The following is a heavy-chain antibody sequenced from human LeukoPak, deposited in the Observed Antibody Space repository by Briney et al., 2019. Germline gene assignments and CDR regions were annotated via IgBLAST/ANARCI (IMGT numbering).Heavy chain of an antibody. CDR3: AKGVITFGGVIAPGVCYFDY. CDR1: GFTFSSYA. Sequence: GGSLRLSCAASGFTFSSYAMSWVRQAPGKGLEWVSAISGSGGSTYYADSVKGRFTISRDNSKNTLYLQMNSLRAEDTAVYYCAKGVITFGGVIAPGVCYFDYWGQGTLVTVSS. V-gene: IGHV3-23*01. D-gene: IGHD3-16*02. J-gene: IGHJ4*02. CDR2: ISGSGGST.